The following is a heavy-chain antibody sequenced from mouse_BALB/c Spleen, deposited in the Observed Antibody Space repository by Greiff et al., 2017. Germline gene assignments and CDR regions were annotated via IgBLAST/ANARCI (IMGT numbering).Heavy chain of an antibody. CDR3: ARHLYAMDY. V-gene: IGHV5-12-2*01. CDR1: GFTFSSYT. CDR2: ISNGGGST. J-gene: IGHJ4*01. Sequence: EVKLVESGGGLVQPGGSLKLSCAASGFTFSSYTMSWVRQTPEKRLEWVAYISNGGGSTYYPDTVKGRFTISRDNAKNTLYLQMSSLKSEDTAMYCCARHLYAMDYWGQGTSVTVSS.